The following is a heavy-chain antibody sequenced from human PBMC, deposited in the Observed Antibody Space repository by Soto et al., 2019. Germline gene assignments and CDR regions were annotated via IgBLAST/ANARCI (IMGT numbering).Heavy chain of an antibody. D-gene: IGHD3-22*01. CDR3: ARSHLYYDSSGYPDY. CDR2: ISSSGSTI. V-gene: IGHV3-11*01. J-gene: IGHJ4*02. CDR1: GFTFPYY. Sequence: GGSLRLSCAASGFTFPYYMSWIRQAPGKGLEWVSYISSSGSTIYYADSVKGRFTISRDNAKNSLYLQMNSLRAEDTAVYYCARSHLYYDSSGYPDYWGQGTLVTVSS.